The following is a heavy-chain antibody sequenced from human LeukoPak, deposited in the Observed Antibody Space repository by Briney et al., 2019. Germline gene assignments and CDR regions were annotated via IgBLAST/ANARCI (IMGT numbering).Heavy chain of an antibody. Sequence: GGSLRLSCAASGFTLDDYGMSWVRQAPGRGLEWVSGINWNGGSTTYADSVKGRFTISRDNAKNSLYLQMNNQRAEDTALYYCARDRIAVAGTYFDYWGQGTLVTVSS. CDR2: INWNGGST. V-gene: IGHV3-20*04. J-gene: IGHJ4*02. CDR1: GFTLDDYG. CDR3: ARDRIAVAGTYFDY. D-gene: IGHD6-19*01.